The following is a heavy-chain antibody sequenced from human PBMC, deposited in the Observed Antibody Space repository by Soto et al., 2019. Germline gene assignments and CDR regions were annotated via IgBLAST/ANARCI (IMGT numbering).Heavy chain of an antibody. D-gene: IGHD5-18*01. Sequence: PRGSLRLSCAASGFTFSSYGMHWVRQAPGKGLEWVAVIWYDGSNKYYADSVKGRFTISRDNSKNTLYLQMNSLRAEDTAVYYCARMGNLGPRYSYGFDYWGQGTLVTVSS. CDR1: GFTFSSYG. CDR2: IWYDGSNK. J-gene: IGHJ4*02. V-gene: IGHV3-33*01. CDR3: ARMGNLGPRYSYGFDY.